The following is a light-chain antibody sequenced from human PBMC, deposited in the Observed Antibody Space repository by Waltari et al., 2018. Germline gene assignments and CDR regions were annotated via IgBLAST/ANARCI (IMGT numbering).Light chain of an antibody. CDR3: CSYAGTNNLGV. J-gene: IGLJ3*02. V-gene: IGLV2-8*01. CDR2: EVT. Sequence: QSALTQPPSASGSPGQSVTISCTGTSSDVGGYDHVSWYQQHPGKAPTLLLYEVTKRPSGVPERFSGSKSGNTASLTVSGLQAEDEADYYCCSYAGTNNLGVFGGGTKLTVL. CDR1: SSDVGGYDH.